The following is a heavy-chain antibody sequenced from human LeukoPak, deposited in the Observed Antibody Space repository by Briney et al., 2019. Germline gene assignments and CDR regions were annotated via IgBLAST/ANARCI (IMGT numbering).Heavy chain of an antibody. Sequence: GSLRLSCAASGFSFSSHGMSWVRQAPGKGLEWIGRIYTSGSTNHNPSLKSRVTMSVDTSKNQFSLKLSSVTAADTAVYYCARDGYYYGSGSYMDYWGQGTLVTVSS. CDR1: GFSFSSHG. CDR2: IYTSGST. J-gene: IGHJ4*02. CDR3: ARDGYYYGSGSYMDY. D-gene: IGHD3-10*01. V-gene: IGHV4-4*07.